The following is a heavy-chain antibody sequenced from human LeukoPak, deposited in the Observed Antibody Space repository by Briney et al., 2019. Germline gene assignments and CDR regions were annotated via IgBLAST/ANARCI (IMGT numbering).Heavy chain of an antibody. J-gene: IGHJ4*02. Sequence: GGSLRLSCAASGFTVSSNYMSWVRQAPGKGLEWVSVIYSGGSTYYADSVKGRFTISRDNSKNTLYLQMNSLRAEDTAVYYCARDVREDYYDSSGYGWGQGTLVTVSS. CDR1: GFTVSSNY. V-gene: IGHV3-66*01. D-gene: IGHD3-22*01. CDR3: ARDVREDYYDSSGYG. CDR2: IYSGGST.